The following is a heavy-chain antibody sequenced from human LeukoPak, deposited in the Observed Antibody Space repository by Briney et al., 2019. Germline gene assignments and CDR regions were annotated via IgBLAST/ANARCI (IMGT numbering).Heavy chain of an antibody. CDR3: ARTHDRSYYYMDV. J-gene: IGHJ6*03. CDR2: IYYSGST. Sequence: PSETLSLTCTVSGGSISSYYWSWIRQPPGKGPEWIGYIYYSGSTNYNPSLKSRVTISVDTSKNQFSLKLSSVTAADTAVYYCARTHDRSYYYMDVWGKGTTVTVSS. D-gene: IGHD1-1*01. V-gene: IGHV4-59*01. CDR1: GGSISSYY.